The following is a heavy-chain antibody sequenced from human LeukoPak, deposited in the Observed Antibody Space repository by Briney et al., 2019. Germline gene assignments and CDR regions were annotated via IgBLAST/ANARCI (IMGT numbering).Heavy chain of an antibody. J-gene: IGHJ4*02. CDR3: ARHRSKWLQSSFDY. CDR2: IFYSGNT. Sequence: SETLSLTCTVSGDSISSSNYYWGWIRQSPGKGLEWIGSIFYSGNTYDNPSLKSRVTISVDTSKNQFSLKLNSVTAADTAVYYCARHRSKWLQSSFDYWGQGTLVTVSS. V-gene: IGHV4-39*01. CDR1: GDSISSSNYY. D-gene: IGHD5-24*01.